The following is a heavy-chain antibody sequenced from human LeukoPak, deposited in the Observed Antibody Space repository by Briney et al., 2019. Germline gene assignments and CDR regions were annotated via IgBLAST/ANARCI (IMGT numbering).Heavy chain of an antibody. D-gene: IGHD3-10*01. CDR3: ARGFYGSGSYGTFDY. J-gene: IGHJ4*02. Sequence: GASVKVSCKASGYTFTSYYIHWVRQAPGQGLEWMGIINPSGGSTTYAQKFQGRATMTRDTSTSTVYMELSSLRSEDTAVYYCARGFYGSGSYGTFDYWGQGTLVTVSS. V-gene: IGHV1-46*01. CDR1: GYTFTSYY. CDR2: INPSGGST.